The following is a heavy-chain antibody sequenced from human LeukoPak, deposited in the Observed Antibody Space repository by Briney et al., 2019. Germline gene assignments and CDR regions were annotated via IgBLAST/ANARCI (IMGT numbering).Heavy chain of an antibody. CDR2: ISTSGGGT. CDR1: GFTFSNYA. D-gene: IGHD1-1*01. V-gene: IGHV3-23*01. CDR3: AKDLERGRGY. Sequence: GGSLRLSCAASGFTFSNYAMSWVRQAPGKGLEWVSAISTSGGGTNYADSVKGRFTISRDNSKNTLYLQMNSLRAEDTAVYYCAKDLERGRGYWGQGTLVTVSS. J-gene: IGHJ4*02.